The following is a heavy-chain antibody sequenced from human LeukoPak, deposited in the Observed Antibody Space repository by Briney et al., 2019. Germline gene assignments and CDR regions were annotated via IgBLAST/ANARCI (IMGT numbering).Heavy chain of an antibody. V-gene: IGHV3-23*01. Sequence: GGSLRLSCAASGFTFSSYAMSWVRQAPGKGLEWVSAISGSGGSTYYADSVKGRFTISRDNSKNTLDLQMNSLKTEDTAVYYCTRGGWLRYYFDYWGQGTLVTVSS. CDR3: TRGGWLRYYFDY. D-gene: IGHD5-24*01. J-gene: IGHJ4*02. CDR1: GFTFSSYA. CDR2: ISGSGGST.